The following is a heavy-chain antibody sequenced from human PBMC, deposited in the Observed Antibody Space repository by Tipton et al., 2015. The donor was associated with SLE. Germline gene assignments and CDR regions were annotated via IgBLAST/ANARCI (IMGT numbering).Heavy chain of an antibody. J-gene: IGHJ5*02. D-gene: IGHD5-24*01. V-gene: IGHV4-4*07. Sequence: TLSLTCSVSGGSISSNYWIWTRQPAGRGLEWIGRTYLSGTTNYNASLESRVTMSIDTSKDQLSLKLSSVTAADTAVYYCARGGGDGNSAWGQGTLVTVSS. CDR1: GGSISSNY. CDR3: ARGGGDGNSA. CDR2: TYLSGTT.